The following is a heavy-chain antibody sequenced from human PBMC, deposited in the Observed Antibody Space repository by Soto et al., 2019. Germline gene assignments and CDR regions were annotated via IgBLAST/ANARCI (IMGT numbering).Heavy chain of an antibody. CDR1: GFTFSSYG. J-gene: IGHJ6*02. CDR2: IWYDGSNK. CDR3: ARELWFGELFLDYYDYGMDV. Sequence: QVQLVESGGGVVQPGRSLRLSCAASGFTFSSYGMHWVRQAPGKGLEWVAVIWYDGSNKYYADSVKGRFTISRDNSKNTLYLQMSSLRAEDTAVYYCARELWFGELFLDYYDYGMDVWGQGTTVTVSS. D-gene: IGHD3-10*01. V-gene: IGHV3-33*01.